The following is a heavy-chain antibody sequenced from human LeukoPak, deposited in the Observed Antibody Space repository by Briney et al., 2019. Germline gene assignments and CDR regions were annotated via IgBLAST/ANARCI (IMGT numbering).Heavy chain of an antibody. CDR1: GFTFDDYG. Sequence: GGSLRLSCAASGFTFDDYGMSWVRQAPGKGLEWVSYISSSGSTIYYADSVKGRFTISRDNAKNSLYLQMNSLRAEDTAVYYCASPSPYYYDSSGPLDYWGQGTLVTVSS. CDR3: ASPSPYYYDSSGPLDY. D-gene: IGHD3-22*01. V-gene: IGHV3-48*03. J-gene: IGHJ4*02. CDR2: ISSSGSTI.